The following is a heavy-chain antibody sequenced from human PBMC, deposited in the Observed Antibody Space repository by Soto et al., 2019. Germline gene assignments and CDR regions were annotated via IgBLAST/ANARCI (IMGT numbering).Heavy chain of an antibody. CDR1: GFTFSSYA. CDR3: AKGTVTTPVGYYYYMDV. J-gene: IGHJ6*03. CDR2: ISGSGGST. V-gene: IGHV3-23*01. Sequence: GGSLRLSCAASGFTFSSYAMSWVRQAPGKGLEWVSAISGSGGSTYYADSVKGRFTISRDNSKNTLYLQMNSLRAEDTAVYYCAKGTVTTPVGYYYYMDVWGKGTTVTVSS. D-gene: IGHD4-17*01.